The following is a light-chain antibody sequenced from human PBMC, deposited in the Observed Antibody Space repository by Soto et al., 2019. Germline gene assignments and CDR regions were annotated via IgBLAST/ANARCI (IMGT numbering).Light chain of an antibody. CDR3: QQRNIWPPVT. CDR1: QSVTNY. CDR2: GAF. J-gene: IGKJ5*01. Sequence: PGEGATVSFRASQSVTNYLAWYQQKPGQPPRLLIYGAFNRAAGIPARFSGSGSGTDFTLTISSLEPEDSAVYYCQQRNIWPPVTFGQGTRLAI. V-gene: IGKV3-11*01.